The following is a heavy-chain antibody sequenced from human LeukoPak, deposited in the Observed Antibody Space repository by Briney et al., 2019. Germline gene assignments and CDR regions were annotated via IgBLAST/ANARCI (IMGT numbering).Heavy chain of an antibody. J-gene: IGHJ4*02. Sequence: PGGSLRLSCAASGFTFSTYSMNWVRQAPGKGLEWVSSINSDSSLMYYAESVKGRFTISRDNARNSLYLQMNSLRAEDTAVYYCIRDLFDDYSLDYWGQGTLVTVSS. CDR3: IRDLFDDYSLDY. V-gene: IGHV3-21*01. D-gene: IGHD3-16*01. CDR2: INSDSSLM. CDR1: GFTFSTYS.